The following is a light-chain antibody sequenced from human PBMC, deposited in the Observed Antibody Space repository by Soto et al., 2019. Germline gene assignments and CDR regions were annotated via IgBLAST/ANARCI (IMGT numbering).Light chain of an antibody. CDR1: QSLLHSNGYNY. V-gene: IGKV2-28*01. CDR2: LRS. CDR3: MQGLSGFT. J-gene: IGKJ3*01. Sequence: DIVMTQSPLSLPVTPGEPASISCRSSQSLLHSNGYNYLEWYLQKPGQSPQLLIYLRSDRASGVPDRFRGSGSGTDFTLKISRVEAEDVGVYYFMQGLSGFTFGPGTKVEIK.